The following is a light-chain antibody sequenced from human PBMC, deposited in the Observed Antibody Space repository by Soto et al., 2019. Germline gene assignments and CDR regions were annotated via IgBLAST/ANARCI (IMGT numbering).Light chain of an antibody. CDR3: QQYGSSGT. V-gene: IGKV3-20*01. CDR2: GAS. J-gene: IGKJ1*01. Sequence: VLTLSPGTLSLSTGERATLSCKTSRSLSTNYLAWYQQKPGQAPRLLIYGASNRATGIPDRFSGSGSGTDFTLTISRLEPEDFAVYYCQQYGSSGTFGQGTKVDIK. CDR1: RSLSTNY.